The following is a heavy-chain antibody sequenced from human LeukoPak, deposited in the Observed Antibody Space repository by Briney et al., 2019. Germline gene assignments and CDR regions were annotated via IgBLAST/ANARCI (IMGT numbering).Heavy chain of an antibody. V-gene: IGHV1-24*01. J-gene: IGHJ3*02. CDR1: GYTLTELS. D-gene: IGHD3-22*01. CDR3: ATEIRPSKYYYDSSGYKGDAFDI. Sequence: ASVKVSCKVSGYTLTELSMHWVRQAPGKGLEWMGGFDPEDGETIYAQKFQGRVTMTEDTSTDTAYMELSSLRSEDTAVYYCATEIRPSKYYYDSSGYKGDAFDIRGQGTMVTVSS. CDR2: FDPEDGET.